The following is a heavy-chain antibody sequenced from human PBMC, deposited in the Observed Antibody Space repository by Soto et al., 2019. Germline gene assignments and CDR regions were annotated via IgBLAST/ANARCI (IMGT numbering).Heavy chain of an antibody. CDR3: GGAYSNYLLPDY. Sequence: ASVKVSCKASGYTFTSYYMHWVRQAPGQGLEWMGIINPSGGSTSYAQKFQGRVTMTRDTSTSTVYMELSSLRSEDTAVYYCGGAYSNYLLPDYWGQGTLVTVSS. V-gene: IGHV1-46*01. D-gene: IGHD4-4*01. J-gene: IGHJ4*02. CDR2: INPSGGST. CDR1: GYTFTSYY.